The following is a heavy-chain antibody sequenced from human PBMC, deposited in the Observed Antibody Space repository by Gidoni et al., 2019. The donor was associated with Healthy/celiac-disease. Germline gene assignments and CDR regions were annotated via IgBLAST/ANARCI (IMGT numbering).Heavy chain of an antibody. V-gene: IGHV3-30*18. CDR1: GFPFSRYG. Sequence: QVQLVESGGGVVQPGRSLRLSCAASGFPFSRYGMHWVRQAPGKGLEWVAVISYDGSNKYYADSVKGRFTISRDNSKNTLYLQMNSLRAEDTAVYYCAKDNMGRGGYSSSWYVFWGQGTLVTVSS. CDR3: AKDNMGRGGYSSSWYVF. J-gene: IGHJ4*02. D-gene: IGHD6-13*01. CDR2: ISYDGSNK.